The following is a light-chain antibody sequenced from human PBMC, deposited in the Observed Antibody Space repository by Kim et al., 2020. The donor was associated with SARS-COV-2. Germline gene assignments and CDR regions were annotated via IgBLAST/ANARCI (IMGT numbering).Light chain of an antibody. Sequence: SYELTQPPSVSVSPGQTASITCSGDKLGDKYACWYQQKPGQSPVLVIYQDSKRPSGIPERFSGSNSGNTATLTISGTQAMDEADYYCQAWHSSTVYVFGTGTKVTVL. J-gene: IGLJ1*01. V-gene: IGLV3-1*01. CDR2: QDS. CDR3: QAWHSSTVYV. CDR1: KLGDKY.